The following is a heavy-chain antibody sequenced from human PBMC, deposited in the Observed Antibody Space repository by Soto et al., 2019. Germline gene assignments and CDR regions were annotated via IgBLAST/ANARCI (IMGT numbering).Heavy chain of an antibody. CDR3: ARGRRGTMVRGVIDY. D-gene: IGHD3-10*01. Sequence: QVQLQQWGAGLLKPSETLSLTCAVYGGSFSGYYWSWIRQPPGKGLEWIGEINHSGSTNYNPSLKSRVTISVDPSKNQFSLKLSSVTAADTAVYYCARGRRGTMVRGVIDYWGQGTLVTVSS. CDR1: GGSFSGYY. J-gene: IGHJ4*02. CDR2: INHSGST. V-gene: IGHV4-34*01.